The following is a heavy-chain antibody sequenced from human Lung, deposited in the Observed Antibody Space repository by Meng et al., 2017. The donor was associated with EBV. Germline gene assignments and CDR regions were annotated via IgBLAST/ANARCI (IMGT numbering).Heavy chain of an antibody. Sequence: QITLKESGPALVKPTQTLTLTCTFAGFSLRGGGVGWIRQPPGKALEWLALIYWDDDERFNPSLKNRLTITKDTSRNQVVLIMTAMDPVDTATYYCVHKNLDYFDNSGYSGHFQHWGQGTLVTVSS. CDR1: GFSLRGGGVG. CDR2: IYWDDDE. V-gene: IGHV2-5*02. J-gene: IGHJ1*01. CDR3: VHKNLDYFDNSGYSGHFQH. D-gene: IGHD3-22*01.